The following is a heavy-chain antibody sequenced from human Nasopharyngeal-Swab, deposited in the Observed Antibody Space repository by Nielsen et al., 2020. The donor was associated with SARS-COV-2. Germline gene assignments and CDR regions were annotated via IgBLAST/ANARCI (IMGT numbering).Heavy chain of an antibody. CDR2: ISSSGSTI. CDR1: GFTFSDYY. Sequence: GESLKISCAASGFTFSDYYMSLIRQAPGKGLEWVSYISSSGSTIYYADSVKGRFTISRDNAKNSLYLQMNSLRAEDTAVYYCASSQAYNWNDSDAFDIWGQGTMVTVSS. D-gene: IGHD1-1*01. J-gene: IGHJ3*02. V-gene: IGHV3-11*04. CDR3: ASSQAYNWNDSDAFDI.